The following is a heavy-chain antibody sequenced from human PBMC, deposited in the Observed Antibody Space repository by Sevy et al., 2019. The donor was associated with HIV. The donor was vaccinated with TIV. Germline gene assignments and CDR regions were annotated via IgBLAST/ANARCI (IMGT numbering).Heavy chain of an antibody. V-gene: IGHV3-30*02. CDR2: IQYDGSNK. CDR1: GFSFSSYG. Sequence: GGSLRLSCAASGFSFSSYGMHWVRQAPGKGLEWMSYIQYDGSNKDYADSVKGRFTISRDNSENTLYLQMNSLRVEDKAVFYCVKEGGGEGGDHWGQGTLVTVSS. D-gene: IGHD2-21*01. CDR3: VKEGGGEGGDH. J-gene: IGHJ4*02.